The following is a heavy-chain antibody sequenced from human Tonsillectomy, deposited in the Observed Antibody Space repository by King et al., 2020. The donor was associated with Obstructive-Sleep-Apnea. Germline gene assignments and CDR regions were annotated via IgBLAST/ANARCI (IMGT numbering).Heavy chain of an antibody. J-gene: IGHJ4*02. V-gene: IGHV3-66*01. CDR1: GFTVSSNY. CDR3: ARDWSGRLDY. D-gene: IGHD3-10*01. Sequence: VQLVESGGVLVQPGGSLRLSCAASGFTVSSNYMSLVRQASGKGLEWVSVIYIVGSTYYAEAVKGRFTISRDNSKYTLYLQMNSLRDEDTAVYYCARDWSGRLDYWGQGTLVTVSS. CDR2: IYIVGST.